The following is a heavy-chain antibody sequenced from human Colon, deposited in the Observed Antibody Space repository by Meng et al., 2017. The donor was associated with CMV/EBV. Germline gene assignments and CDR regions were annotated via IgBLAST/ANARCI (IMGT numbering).Heavy chain of an antibody. CDR2: IRYDGSNK. Sequence: GGSLRLSCAASGFTFSRYGMHWVRQAPGKGLEWVAFIRYDGSNKYYADSVKGRFTLSRDNSKNTLYLQMNSLRVEDTAVYYCAKDLGIFGPDENYWGQGTLVTVSS. CDR3: AKDLGIFGPDENY. J-gene: IGHJ4*02. D-gene: IGHD3/OR15-3a*01. V-gene: IGHV3-30*02. CDR1: GFTFSRYG.